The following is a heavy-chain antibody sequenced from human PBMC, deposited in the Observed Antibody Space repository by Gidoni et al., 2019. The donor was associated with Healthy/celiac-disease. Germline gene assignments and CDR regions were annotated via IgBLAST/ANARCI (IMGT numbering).Heavy chain of an antibody. J-gene: IGHJ3*02. CDR2: TYYRSKWYN. CDR3: ARSGSYSTDAFDI. CDR1: GERLASNSAA. Sequence: QVQLQQSGPGLVKPSQTLSLTCAISGERLASNSAAWNWIRQSPSRGLEWLGRTYYRSKWYNDYAVSVKSRITINPDTSKNQFSLQLNSVTPEDTAVYYCARSGSYSTDAFDIWGQGTMVTVSS. V-gene: IGHV6-1*01. D-gene: IGHD1-26*01.